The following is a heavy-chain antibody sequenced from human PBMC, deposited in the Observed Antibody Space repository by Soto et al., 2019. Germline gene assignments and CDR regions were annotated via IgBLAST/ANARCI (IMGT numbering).Heavy chain of an antibody. CDR2: IYSDGSST. J-gene: IGHJ4*02. CDR3: ARGMNQRYAVDY. Sequence: GGSLRLSCAASGVTFSIYWMHWFRQAPGKGLVWVSRIYSDGSSTNYADSVKGRFTISRDNAKNTLYLQMNSLRAEDTAVYYCARGMNQRYAVDYWGQGTLVTVSS. V-gene: IGHV3-74*01. CDR1: GVTFSIYW. D-gene: IGHD2-8*01.